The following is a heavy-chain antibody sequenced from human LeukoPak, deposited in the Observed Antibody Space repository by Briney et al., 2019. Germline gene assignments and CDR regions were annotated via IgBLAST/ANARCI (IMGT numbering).Heavy chain of an antibody. CDR3: ARDTRSAGFDP. CDR2: IYHSGST. V-gene: IGHV4-30-2*01. J-gene: IGHJ5*02. D-gene: IGHD6-13*01. CDR1: GGSISSGGYS. Sequence: PSGTLSLTCAVSGGSISSGGYSWSWIRQPPGTGLEWIGYIYHSGSTYYNPSLKSRVTISVDRSKNQFSLKLSSVTAADTAVYYCARDTRSAGFDPWGQGTLVTVSS.